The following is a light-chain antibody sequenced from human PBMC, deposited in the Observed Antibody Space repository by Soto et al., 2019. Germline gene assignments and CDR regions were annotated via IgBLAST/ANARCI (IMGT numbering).Light chain of an antibody. Sequence: AIRMTQSPSPLSASTGDRVTITCRASQGISSYLAWYQQKPGKAPKLLIYAASTLQSGVPSRFSGSGSGTDFTLTISCLQSEDFATYYCQQYYDSPRTFGQGTKVDIK. CDR3: QQYYDSPRT. V-gene: IGKV1-8*01. CDR1: QGISSY. J-gene: IGKJ1*01. CDR2: AAS.